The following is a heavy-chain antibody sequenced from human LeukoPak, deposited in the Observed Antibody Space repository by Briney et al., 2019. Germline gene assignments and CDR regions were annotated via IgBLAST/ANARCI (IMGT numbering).Heavy chain of an antibody. D-gene: IGHD3-3*01. CDR1: GYSFTSYW. J-gene: IGHJ6*02. V-gene: IGHV5-51*01. CDR2: IYPGDSDT. Sequence: GESLKISCKGSGYSFTSYWIGWVRQMPGKGLEWMGIIYPGDSDTRYSPSFQGQVTISAGKSISTAYLQWSRLKASDTAMYYCARHQDYDFWSGPLTSGMDVWGQGTTVTVSS. CDR3: ARHQDYDFWSGPLTSGMDV.